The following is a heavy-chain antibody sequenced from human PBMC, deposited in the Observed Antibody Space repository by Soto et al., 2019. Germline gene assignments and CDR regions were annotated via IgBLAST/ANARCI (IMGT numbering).Heavy chain of an antibody. Sequence: GGSLRLSCAASGFTFSSYGMHWVRQAPGKGLEWVAVISYDGSNKYYADSVKGRFTISRDNSKNTLYLQMNSLRAEDTAVYYCAKLSRYSGYDDAYSSGWYSRLFDYWGQGTLVTVSS. D-gene: IGHD6-19*01. V-gene: IGHV3-30*18. CDR2: ISYDGSNK. J-gene: IGHJ4*02. CDR3: AKLSRYSGYDDAYSSGWYSRLFDY. CDR1: GFTFSSYG.